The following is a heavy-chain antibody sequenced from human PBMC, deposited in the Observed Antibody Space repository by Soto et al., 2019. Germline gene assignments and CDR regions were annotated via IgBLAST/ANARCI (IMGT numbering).Heavy chain of an antibody. J-gene: IGHJ4*02. V-gene: IGHV3-7*05. D-gene: IGHD5-18*01. CDR1: GLTFNNYW. CDR3: AKSRGYSYEY. Sequence: VQLVESGGDLVQPGGSLRLSCAASGLTFNNYWMSWVRQAPGKGLEWVANIRPDGNEQHYVDSVKGRFIFSRDNAKSSLSLQRNNLRVEDTAVYYCAKSRGYSYEYWGQGTLVNVSS. CDR2: IRPDGNEQ.